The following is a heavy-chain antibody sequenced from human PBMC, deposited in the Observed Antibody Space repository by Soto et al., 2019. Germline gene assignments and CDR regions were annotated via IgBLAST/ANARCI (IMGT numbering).Heavy chain of an antibody. Sequence: ASVKVSCKASGYTFTSYDINWVRQATGQGLEWMGWMNPNSGNTGYAQKFQGRVTMTRNTSISTAYMELSSLRSEDTAVYYCAGVGVTYYYYGMDVWGQGTTVTVSS. J-gene: IGHJ6*02. CDR3: AGVGVTYYYYGMDV. V-gene: IGHV1-8*01. CDR1: GYTFTSYD. CDR2: MNPNSGNT. D-gene: IGHD1-26*01.